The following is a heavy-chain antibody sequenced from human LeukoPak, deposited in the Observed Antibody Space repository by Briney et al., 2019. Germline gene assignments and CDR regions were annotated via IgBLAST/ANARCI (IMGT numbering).Heavy chain of an antibody. D-gene: IGHD2-2*01. V-gene: IGHV3-23*01. Sequence: PGGSLRLSCAPSGFTFSNYAMSWDRQAPGKGLEWVSVISGSGGSTFYADSVRGRFTISRDNSRDTLYLQMNSLRAEDTAVYYCAKLPYISCSSSSCYRYYYFDYWGQGTLVTVSS. J-gene: IGHJ4*02. CDR3: AKLPYISCSSSSCYRYYYFDY. CDR2: ISGSGGST. CDR1: GFTFSNYA.